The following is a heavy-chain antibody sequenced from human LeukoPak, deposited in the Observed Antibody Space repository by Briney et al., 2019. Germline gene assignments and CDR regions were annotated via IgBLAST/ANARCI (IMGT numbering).Heavy chain of an antibody. CDR2: IRYDVSNK. CDR3: ARKMDSYFDY. Sequence: PGGSLRLSCAASGFTFSSYGMHWVRQAPGKGLEWVAFIRYDVSNKYYADSVKGRFTISRDNSKNTLYLQLNSLRGEDTAVYYCARKMDSYFDYWGLGTLVTVSS. CDR1: GFTFSSYG. V-gene: IGHV3-30*02. D-gene: IGHD2-2*03. J-gene: IGHJ4*02.